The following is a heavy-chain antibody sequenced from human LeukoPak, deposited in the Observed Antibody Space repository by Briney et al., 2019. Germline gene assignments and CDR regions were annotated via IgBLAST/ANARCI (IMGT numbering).Heavy chain of an antibody. D-gene: IGHD3-22*01. CDR1: GFTFSRHW. CDR2: INTEGSST. J-gene: IGHJ4*02. V-gene: IGHV3-74*01. Sequence: PGGSLRLSCAASGFTFSRHWMHWVRQAPGKGLVWVTGINTEGSSTNYAESVKGRFTISRDNSKNTLYLQMNSLRAEDAAVYYCAKDSSADDSSGYSYYFDYWGQGTLVTVSS. CDR3: AKDSSADDSSGYSYYFDY.